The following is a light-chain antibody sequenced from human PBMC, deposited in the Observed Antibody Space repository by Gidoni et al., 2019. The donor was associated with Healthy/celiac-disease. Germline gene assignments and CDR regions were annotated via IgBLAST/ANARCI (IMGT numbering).Light chain of an antibody. V-gene: IGKV3-11*01. CDR1: QSVSSY. CDR2: DAS. CDR3: QQRSNWPYT. J-gene: IGKJ2*01. Sequence: EIVLTQSPATLSLSPGERATLSCSASQSVSSYLAWYQQKPGQAPRLLIYDASNRATGIPARFSGSGSGTDFTLTISSLEPEDFAVYYCQQRSNWPYTFXQXTKLEIK.